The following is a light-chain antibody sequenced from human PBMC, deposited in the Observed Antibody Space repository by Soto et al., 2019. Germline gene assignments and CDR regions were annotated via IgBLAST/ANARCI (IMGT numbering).Light chain of an antibody. CDR2: WAS. V-gene: IGKV4-1*01. CDR3: QQYYSTERT. CDR1: QSVLYSSNNKNY. Sequence: DIVMTQSPDSLAVSLGERATINCKSSQSVLYSSNNKNYLAWYQQKPGQPPKLLIYWASTRESGVPYRFSGSGSGTDFTLTISSLQAEDVAVYYCQQYYSTERTFGQGTKVEIK. J-gene: IGKJ1*01.